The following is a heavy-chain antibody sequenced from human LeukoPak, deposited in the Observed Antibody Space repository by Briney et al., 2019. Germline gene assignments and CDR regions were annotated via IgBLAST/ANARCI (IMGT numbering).Heavy chain of an antibody. V-gene: IGHV4-39*01. CDR3: TRTGGTSGYYYYHMDV. J-gene: IGHJ6*03. Sequence: SETLSLTCTVSGGSISSSTYYWGWIRQPPGKGLEWIGSIYYSGSTYYNPSLKSRVTISVDTSKNQFSLKLRSVTAADTAVYYCTRTGGTSGYYYYHMDVWGKGTTVTVSS. CDR2: IYYSGST. CDR1: GGSISSSTYY. D-gene: IGHD1-7*01.